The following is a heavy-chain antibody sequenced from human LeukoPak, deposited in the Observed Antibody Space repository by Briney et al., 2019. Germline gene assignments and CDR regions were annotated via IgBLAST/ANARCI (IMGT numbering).Heavy chain of an antibody. CDR3: AKQEGALIENWCFDH. CDR1: GFTFSDFA. J-gene: IGHJ4*02. Sequence: GGSLRLSCAASGFTFSDFAMCWVRLAPGKGLEWVSSIEKNAGGAYYADSVKGRFTVSRDNSKNTLYLQMSSLRVEDTALYYCAKQEGALIENWCFDHWGLGTLVTVSS. CDR2: IEKNAGGA. D-gene: IGHD1-26*01. V-gene: IGHV3-23*01.